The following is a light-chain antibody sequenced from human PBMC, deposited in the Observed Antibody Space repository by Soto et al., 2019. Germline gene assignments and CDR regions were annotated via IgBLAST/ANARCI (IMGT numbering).Light chain of an antibody. CDR3: QQVNGYPST. V-gene: IGKV1-9*01. J-gene: IGKJ4*02. Sequence: IHMTQSQSPRAASLGHRVTITARASQGVSSYLGWYQQKPGKAPNLLIYDASTLDSGVPSRFSGGGSGTDFTLTISSLQPEDFATYYCQQVNGYPSTFGGGTKVDI. CDR2: DAS. CDR1: QGVSSY.